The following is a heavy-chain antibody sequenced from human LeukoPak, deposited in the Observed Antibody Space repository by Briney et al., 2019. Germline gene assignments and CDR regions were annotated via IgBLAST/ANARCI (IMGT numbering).Heavy chain of an antibody. CDR1: GYLFTAYY. Sequence: GASVKVSCKASGYLFTAYYIHWVRQAPGQGLEWMGWFNPNTADTYSTQKFQGRVTMTRDTSISTVYMELTSLRSDDTAVYYCARAGAVVDNWFDPWGQGTLVTVSS. V-gene: IGHV1-2*02. CDR3: ARAGAVVDNWFDP. CDR2: FNPNTADT. D-gene: IGHD2-15*01. J-gene: IGHJ5*02.